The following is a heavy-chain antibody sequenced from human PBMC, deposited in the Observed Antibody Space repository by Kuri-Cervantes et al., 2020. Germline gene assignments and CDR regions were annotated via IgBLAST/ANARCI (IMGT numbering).Heavy chain of an antibody. CDR3: ARDEYYYDSSGYFEWFDP. CDR1: GFTVSSNY. J-gene: IGHJ5*02. Sequence: GESRKISCAASGFTVSSNYMSWVRQAPGKGLEWVSVIYSGGSTYYADSVKGRSTISRDNSKNTLYLQMNSLRAEDTAVYYCARDEYYYDSSGYFEWFDPWGQGTLSPSPQ. V-gene: IGHV3-66*02. CDR2: IYSGGST. D-gene: IGHD3-22*01.